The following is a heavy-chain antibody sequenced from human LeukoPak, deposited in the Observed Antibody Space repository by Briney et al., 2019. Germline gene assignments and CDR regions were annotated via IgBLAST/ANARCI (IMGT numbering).Heavy chain of an antibody. CDR1: GFTFSSYA. J-gene: IGHJ4*02. CDR2: ISYDGSNK. Sequence: GGSLRLSCAASGFTFSSYAMHWVRQAPGKGLEWVAVISYDGSNKYYADSVKGRFTISRDNSKNTLYLQMNSLKTEDTAVYYCTTGISPSYDFWSGYMGFDYWGQGTLVTVSS. V-gene: IGHV3-30-3*01. CDR3: TTGISPSYDFWSGYMGFDY. D-gene: IGHD3-3*01.